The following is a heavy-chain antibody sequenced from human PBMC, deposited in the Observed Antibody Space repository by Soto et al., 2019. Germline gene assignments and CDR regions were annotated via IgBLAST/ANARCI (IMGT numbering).Heavy chain of an antibody. CDR1: GGTFSTYT. V-gene: IGHV1-69*08. CDR3: ARDSGTVGYDDS. J-gene: IGHJ4*02. CDR2: IIPLLDVT. D-gene: IGHD3-10*01. Sequence: QVQLVQSGAEVKKPGSSVKVSCKVSGGTFSTYTINWVRQAPGQGLEWMGRIIPLLDVTNNAQRFQGRVTITADKSTSTVYMELTSLTSQDMAVYYCARDSGTVGYDDSWGQGTLVTVSS.